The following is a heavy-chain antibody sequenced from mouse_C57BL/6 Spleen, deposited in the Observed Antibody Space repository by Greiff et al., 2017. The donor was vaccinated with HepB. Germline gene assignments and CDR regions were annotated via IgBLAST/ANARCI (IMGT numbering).Heavy chain of an antibody. CDR3: ARHDYDDAMDY. CDR1: GFTFSDYY. Sequence: EVQLVESGGGLVQPGGSLKLSCAASGFTFSDYYMYWVRQTPEKRLEWVAYISNGGGSTYYPDTVKGRFTISRDNAKNTLYLQMSRLKSEDTAMYYCARHDYDDAMDYWGQGTSVTVSS. CDR2: ISNGGGST. V-gene: IGHV5-12*01. J-gene: IGHJ4*01. D-gene: IGHD2-4*01.